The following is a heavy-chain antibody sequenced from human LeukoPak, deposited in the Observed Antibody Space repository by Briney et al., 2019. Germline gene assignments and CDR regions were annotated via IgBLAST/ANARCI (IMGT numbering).Heavy chain of an antibody. D-gene: IGHD2-2*01. CDR2: IYHSGST. Sequence: SETLSLTCAVSGYSISSGYYWGWIRQPPGKGLEWIGSIYHSGSTYYNPSLKSRVTISVDTSKNQFSLKLSSVTAADTAVYYCASPPIGCTSISCYFAYWGQGTLVTVSS. J-gene: IGHJ4*02. CDR3: ASPPIGCTSISCYFAY. V-gene: IGHV4-38-2*01. CDR1: GYSISSGYY.